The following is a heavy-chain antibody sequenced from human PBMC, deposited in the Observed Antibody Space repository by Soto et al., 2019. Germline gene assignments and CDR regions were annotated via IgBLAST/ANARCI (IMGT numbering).Heavy chain of an antibody. Sequence: EGSLRLSCAASGFTFSRYSINCVRQAPGKGLEWVSYISSNGSNVYYADSVKGRFTISRDNAKNSLYLQMNSRRVEDTAVYYCARGLDTATDYWGQGTLVTVSS. V-gene: IGHV3-48*01. D-gene: IGHD5-18*01. CDR1: GFTFSRYS. J-gene: IGHJ4*02. CDR3: ARGLDTATDY. CDR2: ISSNGSNV.